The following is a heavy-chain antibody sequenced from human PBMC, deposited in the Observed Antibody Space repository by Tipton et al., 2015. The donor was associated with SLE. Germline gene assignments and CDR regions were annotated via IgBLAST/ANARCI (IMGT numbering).Heavy chain of an antibody. CDR3: ARQRLRLLSPLDA. D-gene: IGHD3-10*01. CDR2: VCNSVST. CDR1: GASVSSFC. Sequence: TLSLTCTVSGASVSSFCWNWIRQSPGKGLEWTACVCNSVSTNYDPSLKSRGTISVDTSKNHFSLELTSVTAADTAVYYCARQRLRLLSPLDAWGQGTTVTVS. V-gene: IGHV4-59*08. J-gene: IGHJ6*02.